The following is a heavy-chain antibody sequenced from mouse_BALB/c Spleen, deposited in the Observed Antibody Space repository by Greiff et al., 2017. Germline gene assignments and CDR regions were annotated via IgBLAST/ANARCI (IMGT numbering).Heavy chain of an antibody. V-gene: IGHV2-2*02. J-gene: IGHJ4*01. CDR1: GFSLTSYG. CDR3: ARNLGAMDY. CDR2: IWSGGST. Sequence: VMLVESGPGLVQPSQSLSITCTVSGFSLTSYGVHWVRQSPGKGLEWLGVIWSGGSTDYNAAFISRLSISKDNSKSQVFFKMNSLQANDTAIYYCARNLGAMDYGGQGTSVTVAS.